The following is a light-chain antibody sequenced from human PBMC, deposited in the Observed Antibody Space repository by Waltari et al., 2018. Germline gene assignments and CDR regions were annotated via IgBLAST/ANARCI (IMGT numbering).Light chain of an antibody. CDR2: SNN. Sequence: QSVLTQPPSASGTPGQRVSMSCSGSSSNIGRNTVNWYQQPPGTAPKLLIYSNNQRPSGVPDRFSGSKSGTSASLAISGLLSEDEADYYCAAWDDSLNGVIFGGGTKLTVL. CDR1: SSNIGRNT. V-gene: IGLV1-44*01. CDR3: AAWDDSLNGVI. J-gene: IGLJ2*01.